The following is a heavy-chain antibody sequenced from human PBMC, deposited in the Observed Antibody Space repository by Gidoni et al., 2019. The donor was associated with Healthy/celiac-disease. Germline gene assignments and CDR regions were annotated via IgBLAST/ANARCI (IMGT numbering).Heavy chain of an antibody. V-gene: IGHV3-23*01. D-gene: IGHD6-6*01. CDR3: ASIAARLPYYYYYGMDV. CDR2: ISGSGGST. J-gene: IGHJ6*02. Sequence: VQLLESGGGLVQPGGSLRLSCAASGFTFSSYAMSWVRQAPGKGLEWVSAISGSGGSTYYADSVKGRFTISRDNSKNTLYLQMNSLRAEDTAVYYCASIAARLPYYYYYGMDVWGQGTTVTVSS. CDR1: GFTFSSYA.